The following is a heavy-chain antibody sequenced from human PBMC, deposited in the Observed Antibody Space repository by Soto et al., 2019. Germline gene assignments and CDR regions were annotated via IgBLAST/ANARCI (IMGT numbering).Heavy chain of an antibody. CDR2: IYYSGST. CDR3: ARRYCSGGSCYPDY. D-gene: IGHD2-15*01. V-gene: IGHV4-59*08. Sequence: QVQLQESGPGLVKPSETLSLTCTVSGGYISSYYWSWIRQPPGKGLEWIGYIYYSGSTNYNPSLRSRVTISVDTSKNQFSLKLSSVTAADTAVYYCARRYCSGGSCYPDYWGQGTLVTVSS. CDR1: GGYISSYY. J-gene: IGHJ4*02.